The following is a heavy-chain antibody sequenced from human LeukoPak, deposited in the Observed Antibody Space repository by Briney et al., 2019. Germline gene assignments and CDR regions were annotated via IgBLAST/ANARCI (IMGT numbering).Heavy chain of an antibody. CDR2: VQTSGGA. V-gene: IGHV4-61*02. CDR3: ARALCINGICEWFDP. Sequence: SQTLSLTCTVSGASISSGIYFWSWIRQPAGKGLEWIGRVQTSGGANYNPSLESRVTISIDTSKNQFSLTLRSVTAADTAVYYCARALCINGICEWFDPWGQGTLVTVSS. CDR1: GASISSGIYF. J-gene: IGHJ5*02. D-gene: IGHD2-8*01.